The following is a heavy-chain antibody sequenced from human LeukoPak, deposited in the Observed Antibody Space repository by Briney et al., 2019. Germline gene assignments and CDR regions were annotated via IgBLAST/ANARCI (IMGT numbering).Heavy chain of an antibody. CDR1: GYTFTGYY. Sequence: GASVKVSCKASGYTFTGYYMHWVRQAPGQGLEWMGWISAYNGNTNYAQKLQGRVTMTTDTSTSTAYMELRSLRSDDTAVYYCARDEWTRYSGSYRNDAFDIWGQGTMVTVSS. CDR2: ISAYNGNT. J-gene: IGHJ3*02. V-gene: IGHV1-18*04. D-gene: IGHD1-26*01. CDR3: ARDEWTRYSGSYRNDAFDI.